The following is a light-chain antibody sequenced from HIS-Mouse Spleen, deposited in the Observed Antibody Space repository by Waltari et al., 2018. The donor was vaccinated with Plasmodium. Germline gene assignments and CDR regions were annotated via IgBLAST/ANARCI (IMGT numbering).Light chain of an antibody. CDR3: CSCAGSSTFV. J-gene: IGLJ3*02. Sequence: QTALTQPAAVSGSPGESITIPCNETRSDVGRFNLVYWYQQHPGKAPKLMIYEGSKRPSGVSNRFSGSKSGNTASLTISGLQAEDEADYYCCSCAGSSTFVFGGGTKLTVL. CDR1: RSDVGRFNL. V-gene: IGLV2-23*03. CDR2: EGS.